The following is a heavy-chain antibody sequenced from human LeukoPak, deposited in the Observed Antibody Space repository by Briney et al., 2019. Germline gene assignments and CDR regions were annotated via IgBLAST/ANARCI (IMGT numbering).Heavy chain of an antibody. V-gene: IGHV3-30*18. J-gene: IGHJ5*02. Sequence: GRSLRLSCVASGFTFSKCGMHWVRLAPDKGLGWMTVISHHGSKKFYVDPEKGRFTISRDKSKNTLYLQMNSLRAEDTAVYYCAKDPPPANYCSSTSCHNWFDPWGQGTLVTVSS. D-gene: IGHD2-2*01. CDR3: AKDPPPANYCSSTSCHNWFDP. CDR1: GFTFSKCG. CDR2: ISHHGSKK.